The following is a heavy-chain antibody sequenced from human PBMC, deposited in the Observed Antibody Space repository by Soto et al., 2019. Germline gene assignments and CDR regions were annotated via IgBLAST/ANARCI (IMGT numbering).Heavy chain of an antibody. CDR1: GGSFSGYY. Sequence: SETLSLTCAVYGGSFSGYYWSWIRQPPGKGLEWIGEINHSGSTNYNPSLKSRVTISVDTSKNQFSLKLSSVTAADTAVYYCARVPRRYSSSWYFDYWGQGTLVTVSS. V-gene: IGHV4-34*01. CDR3: ARVPRRYSSSWYFDY. CDR2: INHSGST. D-gene: IGHD6-13*01. J-gene: IGHJ4*02.